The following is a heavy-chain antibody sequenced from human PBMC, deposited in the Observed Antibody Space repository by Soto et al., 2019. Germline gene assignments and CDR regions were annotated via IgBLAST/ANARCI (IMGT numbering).Heavy chain of an antibody. CDR1: EYSFTNYW. V-gene: IGHV5-51*01. J-gene: IGHJ6*02. CDR3: ARHIAVAGTYGMDV. CDR2: IYPGDSDT. D-gene: IGHD6-19*01. Sequence: PGVSMQVSWKGAEYSFTNYWIGWVRQIPGKGLEWMGIIYPGDSDTRYSPSFQGQVTISADKSISTAYLQWSSLKASDTAMYYCARHIAVAGTYGMDVWGQGTTVTVSS.